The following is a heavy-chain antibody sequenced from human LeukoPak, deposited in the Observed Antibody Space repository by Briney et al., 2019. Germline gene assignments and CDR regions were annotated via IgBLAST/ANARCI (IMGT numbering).Heavy chain of an antibody. V-gene: IGHV4-34*01. J-gene: IGHJ4*02. CDR2: INHSGST. D-gene: IGHD2-15*01. CDR1: SESFSGYY. CDR3: AREDPEVLSATPFDY. Sequence: TSETLSLTCAVYSESFSGYYWTWIRQPPGKGLEWIGEINHSGSTSYNPSLKSRVTISVDTSKKQFSLNLSSVTAADTAVYYCAREDPEVLSATPFDYWGQGTLVTVSS.